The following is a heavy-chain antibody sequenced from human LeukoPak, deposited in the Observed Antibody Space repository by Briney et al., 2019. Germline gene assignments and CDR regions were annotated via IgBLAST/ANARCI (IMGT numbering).Heavy chain of an antibody. V-gene: IGHV3-30*02. CDR1: GFTFRRHA. Sequence: PGGSLRLSCAPSGFTFRRHAMHWVRQAPGKGLEWVAFIRYDGSNKYYADSVKGRFTISRDNSKNTLYLQMNSLRAEDTAVYYCAKGPTVTMGPHYFDYWGQGTLVTVSS. D-gene: IGHD4-17*01. J-gene: IGHJ4*02. CDR2: IRYDGSNK. CDR3: AKGPTVTMGPHYFDY.